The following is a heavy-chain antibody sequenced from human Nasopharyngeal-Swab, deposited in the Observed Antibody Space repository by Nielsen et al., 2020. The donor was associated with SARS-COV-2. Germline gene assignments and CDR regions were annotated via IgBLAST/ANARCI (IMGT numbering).Heavy chain of an antibody. CDR1: GFTFSSYW. V-gene: IGHV3-7*01. D-gene: IGHD6-19*01. CDR2: IKQDGREK. CDR3: ARDSIAVADTPYYYGMDV. Sequence: GGSLRLSCAASGFTFSSYWMSWVRQAPGKGLDWVANIKQDGREKYYVDSVKGRFTISRDNAKNSLYLQMNSLRAEDTAVYYCARDSIAVADTPYYYGMDVWGQGTTVTVSS. J-gene: IGHJ6*02.